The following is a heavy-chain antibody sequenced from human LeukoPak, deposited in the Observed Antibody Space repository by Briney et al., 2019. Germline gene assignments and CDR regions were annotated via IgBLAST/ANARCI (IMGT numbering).Heavy chain of an antibody. CDR3: ASGGGYDQFDY. CDR1: GFTFSSYS. Sequence: PGGSLRLSCAASGFTFSSYSMNWVRQAPGKGLEWVANIKQDGSEKYYVDSVKGRFTISRDNAKNSLYLQMNSLRAEDTAVYYCASGGGYDQFDYWGQGTLVTVSS. V-gene: IGHV3-7*01. D-gene: IGHD5-12*01. J-gene: IGHJ4*02. CDR2: IKQDGSEK.